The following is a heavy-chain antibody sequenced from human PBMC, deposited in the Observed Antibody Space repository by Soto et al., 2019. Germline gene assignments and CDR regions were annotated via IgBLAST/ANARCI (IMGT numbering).Heavy chain of an antibody. Sequence: EVQLVASGGGLVQPGGSLRLSCAASGFTVSSNYMSWVRHAPGKGLEWVSVIYSGGSTYYADSVKGRFTISRDNSKNTLYLQMNSLRAEDTSVYYCARDRSTIYAFDIWGQGTMVTVAS. D-gene: IGHD3-3*01. J-gene: IGHJ3*02. V-gene: IGHV3-66*01. CDR3: ARDRSTIYAFDI. CDR1: GFTVSSNY. CDR2: IYSGGST.